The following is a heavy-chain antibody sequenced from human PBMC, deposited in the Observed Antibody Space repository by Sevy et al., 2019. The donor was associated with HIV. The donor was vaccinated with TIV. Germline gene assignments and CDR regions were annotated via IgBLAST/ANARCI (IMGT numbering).Heavy chain of an antibody. V-gene: IGHV5-51*01. Sequence: GESLKISCKGSGYTFTSYWIGWVRQMPGKGLEWMGIIYPGDSDIRYSPSFQGQVTISADKSINTAFLQWSSLKASDTAIYYCTRCRGDGYNEFDYWGQGTLLTVSS. D-gene: IGHD3-10*01. CDR2: IYPGDSDI. CDR3: TRCRGDGYNEFDY. J-gene: IGHJ4*02. CDR1: GYTFTSYW.